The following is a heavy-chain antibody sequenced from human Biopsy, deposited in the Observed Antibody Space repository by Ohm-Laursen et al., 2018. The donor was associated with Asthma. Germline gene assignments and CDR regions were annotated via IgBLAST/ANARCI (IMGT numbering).Heavy chain of an antibody. CDR2: ISPIFGSS. Sequence: SSVKVSCNVSGGMFGNYAISWVRQAPGLGLEWMGGISPIFGSSNYAQRFQGRVTITADESTSTAYMELSSLRSEDAAVYYCATGYSGSDRIVYYYSGMEVWGQGTTVTVSS. D-gene: IGHD5-12*01. CDR3: ATGYSGSDRIVYYYSGMEV. CDR1: GGMFGNYA. V-gene: IGHV1-69*01. J-gene: IGHJ6*02.